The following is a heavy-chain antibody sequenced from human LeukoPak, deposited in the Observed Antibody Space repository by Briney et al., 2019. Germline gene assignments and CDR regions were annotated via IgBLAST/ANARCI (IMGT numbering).Heavy chain of an antibody. CDR2: ISGSGGST. D-gene: IGHD3-22*01. CDR1: GFTFSSYA. J-gene: IGHJ4*02. CDR3: AKMPNYYYDSSGYWFDY. Sequence: GGSLRLSCAASGFTFSSYAMSWVRQAPGKGLEWVSAISGSGGSTYYADSVKGRFTISRDNSKNTLYLQMNGLRAEDTAVYYCAKMPNYYYDSSGYWFDYWGQGTLVTVSS. V-gene: IGHV3-23*01.